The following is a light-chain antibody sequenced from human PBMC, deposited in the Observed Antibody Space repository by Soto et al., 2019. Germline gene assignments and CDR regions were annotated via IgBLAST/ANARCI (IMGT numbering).Light chain of an antibody. CDR1: QSVSSN. CDR2: GAS. J-gene: IGKJ1*01. CDR3: QQYSDSPPT. Sequence: EIVMTLSPVAVSVSQKERATLYCRASQSVSSNLAWYQQKPGQAPRLLIFGASDRATGIPDRFSGSGSGTDFTLTIDRLEPEDFAMYYCQQYSDSPPTFGQGTKVDIK. V-gene: IGKV3-20*01.